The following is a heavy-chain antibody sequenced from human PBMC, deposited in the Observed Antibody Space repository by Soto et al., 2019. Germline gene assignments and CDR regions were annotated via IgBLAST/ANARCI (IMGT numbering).Heavy chain of an antibody. CDR3: AMAPIEHNWLDP. V-gene: IGHV5-10-1*01. CDR2: IDPSDSYT. CDR1: GYSFTRYW. Sequence: GESLKISCKGSGYSFTRYWISWVRQMPGKGLEWMGRIDPSDSYTNYSPSFQGHVTISAGKSISTAYLQWSSLKASDTAMYYCAMAPIEHNWLDPPGQRTLVTVSS. J-gene: IGHJ5*02. D-gene: IGHD1-26*01.